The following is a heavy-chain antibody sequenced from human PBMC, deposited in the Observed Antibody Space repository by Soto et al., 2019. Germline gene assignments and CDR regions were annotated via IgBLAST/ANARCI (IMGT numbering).Heavy chain of an antibody. V-gene: IGHV5-51*01. CDR3: ARHGFYGDYSSNYFDP. Sequence: PWESLKISCKASGCSFTNYWIAWVRQMPGKGLEYMGIIYPSDSDSRYSPSFQGQVTFSADKSINTAYLQWSSLKASDTAMYYCARHGFYGDYSSNYFDPWGQGTLVTVSS. CDR2: IYPSDSDS. D-gene: IGHD4-17*01. J-gene: IGHJ5*02. CDR1: GCSFTNYW.